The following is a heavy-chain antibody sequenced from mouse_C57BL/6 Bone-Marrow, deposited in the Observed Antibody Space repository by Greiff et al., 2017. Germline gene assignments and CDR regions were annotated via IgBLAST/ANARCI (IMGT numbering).Heavy chain of an antibody. V-gene: IGHV1-85*01. D-gene: IGHD2-1*01. CDR1: GYPFTSYA. J-gene: IGHJ1*03. CDR3: ARPLYGNGYCDV. CDR2: IYPRDGST. Sequence: VQLQQSGPELVKPGASVKLSCKASGYPFTSYAINWVKQRPGQGLAWIGWIYPRDGSTTYNEKFKGKATLTVDTSSSTAYMELHSLTSEDAAVYFCARPLYGNGYCDVWGTGTTVTVSS.